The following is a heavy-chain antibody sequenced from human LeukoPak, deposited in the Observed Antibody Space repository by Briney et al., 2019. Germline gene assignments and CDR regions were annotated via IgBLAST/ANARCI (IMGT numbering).Heavy chain of an antibody. CDR2: IIPIFGTA. Sequence: ASVKVSCKASGGTFSSHAISWVRQAPGQGLEWMGGIIPIFGTANYAQKFQGRVTITTDESTSTAYMELSSLRSEDTAVYYCARSEQLDRYYYYYYYMDVWGKGTTVTVSS. D-gene: IGHD6-6*01. CDR3: ARSEQLDRYYYYYYYMDV. V-gene: IGHV1-69*05. CDR1: GGTFSSHA. J-gene: IGHJ6*03.